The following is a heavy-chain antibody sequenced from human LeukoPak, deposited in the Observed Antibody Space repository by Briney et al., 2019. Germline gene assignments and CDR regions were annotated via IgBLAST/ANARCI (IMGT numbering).Heavy chain of an antibody. CDR3: ARAAHDYSNTYFDY. D-gene: IGHD4-11*01. V-gene: IGHV1-18*01. CDR1: GYTFTSYG. J-gene: IGHJ4*02. CDR2: ISAYNGNT. Sequence: ASVKVSCKASGYTFTSYGISWVRQAPGQGLEWMGWISAYNGNTNYAQKLQGRVTMTTDTSTSTAYMELRSLRSDDTAVYYCARAAHDYSNTYFDYWGQGTLVNVSS.